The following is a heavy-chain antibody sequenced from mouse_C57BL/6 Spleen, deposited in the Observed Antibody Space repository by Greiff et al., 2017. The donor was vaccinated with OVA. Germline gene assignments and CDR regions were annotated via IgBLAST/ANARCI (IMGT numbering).Heavy chain of an antibody. CDR2: IDPSDSYT. V-gene: IGHV1-59*01. Sequence: QVHVKQPGAELVRPGTSVKLSCKASGYTFTSYWMHWVKQRPGQGLEWIGVIDPSDSYTNYNQKFKGKATLTVDTSSSTAYMQLSSLTSEDSAVYYCARDSNYVFDYWGQGTTLTVSS. CDR1: GYTFTSYW. CDR3: ARDSNYVFDY. D-gene: IGHD2-5*01. J-gene: IGHJ2*01.